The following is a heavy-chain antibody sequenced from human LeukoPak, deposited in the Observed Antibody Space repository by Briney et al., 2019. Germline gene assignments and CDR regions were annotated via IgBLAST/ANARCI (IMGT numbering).Heavy chain of an antibody. V-gene: IGHV3-30-3*01. CDR1: GFTFSSYA. J-gene: IGHJ4*02. D-gene: IGHD2-15*01. CDR2: ISYDGSNK. Sequence: GRSLSLSCAASGFTFSSYAIHWVRQAPGKGLEWVAVISYDGSNKYYADSVKGRFTISRDNSKNTLYLQMNSLRAEDTAVYYCARGRYLDIVVVVAATFCDYWGQGTLVTVSS. CDR3: ARGRYLDIVVVVAATFCDY.